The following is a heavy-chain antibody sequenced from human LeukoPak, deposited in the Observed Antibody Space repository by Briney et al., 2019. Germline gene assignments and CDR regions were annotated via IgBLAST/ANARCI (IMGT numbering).Heavy chain of an antibody. CDR2: ISGSGGNT. CDR3: AKDLSYGPDWYFDL. V-gene: IGHV3-23*01. J-gene: IGHJ2*01. CDR1: GFTFSSYA. Sequence: GGSLRLSCAASGFTFSSYAMSWVRQAPGKGLEWVSAISGSGGNTYYADSVKGRFTISRDNSKNTLYLQMNSLRAEDTAVYYCAKDLSYGPDWYFDLWGRGTLVTVSS. D-gene: IGHD4-17*01.